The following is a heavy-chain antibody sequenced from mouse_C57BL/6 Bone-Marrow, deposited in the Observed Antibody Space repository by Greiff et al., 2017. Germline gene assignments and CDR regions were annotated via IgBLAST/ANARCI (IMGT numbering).Heavy chain of an antibody. J-gene: IGHJ2*01. CDR3: ARKANWDRDYFDY. D-gene: IGHD4-1*01. CDR2: ISNGGGST. Sequence: EVKLQESGGGLVQPGGSLKLSCAASGFTFSDYYMYWVRQTPEKRLAWVAYISNGGGSTYYPDTVKGRFTISRDNAKNTLYLQMSRLKSEDTAMYYCARKANWDRDYFDYWGQGTTLTVSS. CDR1: GFTFSDYY. V-gene: IGHV5-12*01.